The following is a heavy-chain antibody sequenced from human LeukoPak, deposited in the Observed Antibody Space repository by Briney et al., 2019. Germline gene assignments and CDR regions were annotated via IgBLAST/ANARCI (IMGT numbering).Heavy chain of an antibody. CDR3: ARGRQDVTMIVVVMTAVSYYLDV. V-gene: IGHV4-34*01. CDR2: MNPSGST. Sequence: SETLSLTCAGYGLSFSGYYWTWLRQTPEKGLEWIGEMNPSGSTNYNPSLKSRVTISVDTSKNQFSLELSSVTAADTAVYYCARGRQDVTMIVVVMTAVSYYLDVWGKGTTVTVS. CDR1: GLSFSGYY. J-gene: IGHJ6*03. D-gene: IGHD3-22*01.